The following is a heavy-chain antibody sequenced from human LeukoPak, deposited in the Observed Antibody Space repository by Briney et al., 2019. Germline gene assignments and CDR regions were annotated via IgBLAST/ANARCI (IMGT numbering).Heavy chain of an antibody. CDR2: ISGDGVSS. CDR3: AREQFSHTSNYFDN. J-gene: IGHJ4*02. CDR1: GFIFDDYA. D-gene: IGHD5-24*01. V-gene: IGHV3-43*02. Sequence: PGGTLRLSCAASGFIFDDYAMHWVRQVPGRGLEWVSLISGDGVSSFYGDSVRGRFTISRDNNNNSLSLQMYSLTTEDTAFYYCAREQFSHTSNYFDNWGQGILVTVSS.